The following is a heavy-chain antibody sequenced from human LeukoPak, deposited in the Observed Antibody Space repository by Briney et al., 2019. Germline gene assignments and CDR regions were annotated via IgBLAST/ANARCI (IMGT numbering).Heavy chain of an antibody. J-gene: IGHJ4*02. V-gene: IGHV1-2*02. CDR3: ARALNYYDSSGYSVDYFDY. CDR1: GYTFTGYY. Sequence: ASVKVSCKASGYTFTGYYMHWVRQAPGQGLEWMRWINPNSGGTNYAQKFQGRVTMTRDTSISTAYMELSRLRSDDTAVYYCARALNYYDSSGYSVDYFDYWGQGTLVTVSS. D-gene: IGHD3-22*01. CDR2: INPNSGGT.